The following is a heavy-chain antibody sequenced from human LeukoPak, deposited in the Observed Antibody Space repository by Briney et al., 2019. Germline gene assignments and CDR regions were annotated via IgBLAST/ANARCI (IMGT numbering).Heavy chain of an antibody. J-gene: IGHJ5*02. CDR3: ARARIGYCSSTSCRKNWFDP. D-gene: IGHD2-2*01. V-gene: IGHV4-30-2*01. CDR2: IYHSGST. Sequence: SETLSLTCAVSGGSISSGGYSWSWIRQPPGKGLEWIGYIYHSGSTYYNPSLKSRVTISVDTSKNQFSLKLSSVTAADTAVYYCARARIGYCSSTSCRKNWFDPWGQGTLVTVSS. CDR1: GGSISSGGYS.